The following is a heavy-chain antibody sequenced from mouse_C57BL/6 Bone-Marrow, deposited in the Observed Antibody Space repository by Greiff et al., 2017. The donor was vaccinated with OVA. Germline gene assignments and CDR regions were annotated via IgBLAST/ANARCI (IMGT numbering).Heavy chain of an antibody. V-gene: IGHV1-55*01. J-gene: IGHJ1*03. CDR3: ARPGWDEPWYFDV. Sequence: QVQLQQPGAELVKPGASVKMSCKASGYTFTSYWITWVKQRPGHGLEWIGDIYPGSGGTNYNEKFKSKATLTVDTSSSTAYMQLSSLTSEDSAVYYCARPGWDEPWYFDVWGTGTTVTVSS. D-gene: IGHD4-1*01. CDR1: GYTFTSYW. CDR2: IYPGSGGT.